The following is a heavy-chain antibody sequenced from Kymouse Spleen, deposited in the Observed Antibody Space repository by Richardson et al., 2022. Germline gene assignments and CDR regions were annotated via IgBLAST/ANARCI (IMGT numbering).Heavy chain of an antibody. D-gene: IGHD3-10*01. J-gene: IGHJ3*02. CDR1: GGSISSSNW. V-gene: IGHV4-4*02. CDR3: ARDSITMVRGVNLDAFDI. Sequence: QVQLQESGPGLVKPSGTLSLTCAVSGGSISSSNWWSWVRQPPGKGLEWIGEIYHSGSTNYNPSLKSRVTISVDKSKNQFSLKLSSVTAADTAVYYCARDSITMVRGVNLDAFDIWGQGTMVTVSS. CDR2: IYHSGST.